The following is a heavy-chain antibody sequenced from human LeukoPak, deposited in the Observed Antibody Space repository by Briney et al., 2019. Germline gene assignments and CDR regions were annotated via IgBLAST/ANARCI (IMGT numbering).Heavy chain of an antibody. D-gene: IGHD3-16*01. J-gene: IGHJ4*02. Sequence: IPSETLSLSCSVSGASISGITNYWGWIRQPPGKGLEWIGSVDYTGTTFYNPSLKSRVTVSVDTSKNHFSLRLTSVTAADTAVYYCVSGGVHYDAFGYWGQGTLVTVSS. V-gene: IGHV4-39*02. CDR1: GASISGITNY. CDR2: VDYTGTT. CDR3: VSGGVHYDAFGY.